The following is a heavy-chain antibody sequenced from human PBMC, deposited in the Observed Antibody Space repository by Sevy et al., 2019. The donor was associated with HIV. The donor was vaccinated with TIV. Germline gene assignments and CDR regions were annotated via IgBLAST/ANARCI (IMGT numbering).Heavy chain of an antibody. CDR2: MKQDGSDK. D-gene: IGHD5-18*01. Sequence: GGSLRLSCAASGFTFSSYWMSWVRQAPGKGLEWVATMKQDGSDKYYVDSVKGRFTISRDNAKNSLYLQMNSLRAEDSAVFYCVRERLGGFSYSLDFWGQGTLVTVSS. CDR1: GFTFSSYW. CDR3: VRERLGGFSYSLDF. V-gene: IGHV3-7*01. J-gene: IGHJ4*02.